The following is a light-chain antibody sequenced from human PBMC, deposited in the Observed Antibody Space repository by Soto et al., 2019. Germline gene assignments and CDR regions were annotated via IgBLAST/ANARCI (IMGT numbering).Light chain of an antibody. Sequence: EIVLRQSPGTLSLSPWERATLSCLASQSVSSTYLAWYQQKPGQAPRLLIYGASIRATGIPDRFSGSGSGTEFTLTISSLQSEDFAVYYCQQYGSSPPITFGQGTRLEIK. CDR1: QSVSSTY. J-gene: IGKJ5*01. V-gene: IGKV3-20*01. CDR3: QQYGSSPPIT. CDR2: GAS.